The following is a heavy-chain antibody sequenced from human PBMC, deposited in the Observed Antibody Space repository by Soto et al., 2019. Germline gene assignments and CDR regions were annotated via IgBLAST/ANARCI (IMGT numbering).Heavy chain of an antibody. CDR1: GYTFSNYA. V-gene: IGHV3-23*04. Sequence: VQLVQSGAEVRKPGASVKVSCKASGYTFSNYAMTWVRQAPGKGLEWGSGLNGSGGSTSSADSVKGRFAISRDNSKNTLYLQMNSLRDGDTAVYYCARGFSAGKGSPPDYWGQGTLVTVSS. CDR2: LNGSGGST. J-gene: IGHJ4*02. CDR3: ARGFSAGKGSPPDY. D-gene: IGHD3-10*01.